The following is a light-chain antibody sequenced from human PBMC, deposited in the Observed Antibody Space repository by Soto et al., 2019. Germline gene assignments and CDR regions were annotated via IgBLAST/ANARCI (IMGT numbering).Light chain of an antibody. V-gene: IGKV1-12*01. J-gene: IGKJ4*01. CDR2: EAS. CDR1: QDISSW. CDR3: KQSRSFPLT. Sequence: DIQMTQSPSSVSASVGDRVTITCRASQDISSWLAWYQQKPGKAPVLLIYEASRLQSGVPSRFSGRGSGTDFTLTINSLQPEDVATYYCKQSRSFPLTFGGGTKVDIK.